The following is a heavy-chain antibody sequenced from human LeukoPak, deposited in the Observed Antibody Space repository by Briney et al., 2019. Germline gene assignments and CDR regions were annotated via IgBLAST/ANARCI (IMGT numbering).Heavy chain of an antibody. Sequence: SETLSLTCTVSGGSISSYYWSWIRQPPGKGLEWIGYIYPSGSTNYNPSLKGRVTISVDTSKNQFSLKLSSVTAADTAVYFCARLSTSATSTAWFDPWGQGTLVTVFS. CDR2: IYPSGST. J-gene: IGHJ5*02. CDR1: GGSISSYY. V-gene: IGHV4-4*09. D-gene: IGHD5/OR15-5a*01. CDR3: ARLSTSATSTAWFDP.